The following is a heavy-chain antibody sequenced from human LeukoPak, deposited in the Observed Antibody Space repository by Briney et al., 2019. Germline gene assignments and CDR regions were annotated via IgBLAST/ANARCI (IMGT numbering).Heavy chain of an antibody. V-gene: IGHV3-74*01. CDR2: INSDGSST. J-gene: IGHJ4*02. D-gene: IGHD3-22*01. Sequence: GGSLRLSCTASGFTFSSYWMHWVRQAPGKGLVWVSRINSDGSSTSYADSVKGRFTISRDNAKNTLYLQMNSLRAEDTAVYYCARELVRSSGYDYWGQGTLVTVSS. CDR3: ARELVRSSGYDY. CDR1: GFTFSSYW.